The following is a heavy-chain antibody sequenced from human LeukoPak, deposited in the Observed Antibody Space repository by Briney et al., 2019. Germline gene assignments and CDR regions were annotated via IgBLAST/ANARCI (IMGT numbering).Heavy chain of an antibody. CDR2: FDPEDGET. J-gene: IGHJ6*02. CDR3: ATLAIVVVPAAIRGNGMDV. D-gene: IGHD2-2*02. CDR1: GYTLTELS. Sequence: GASVKVSCKVSGYTLTELSMHWVRQAPGKGLEWMGGFDPEDGETIYAQKFQGRVTMTEDTSTDTANMELSSLRSEDTAVYYCATLAIVVVPAAIRGNGMDVWGQGTTVTVSS. V-gene: IGHV1-24*01.